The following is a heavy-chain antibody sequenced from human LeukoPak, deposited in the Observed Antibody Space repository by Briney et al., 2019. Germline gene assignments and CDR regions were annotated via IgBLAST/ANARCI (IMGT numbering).Heavy chain of an antibody. CDR3: ARGDIVVVVAATHYYYYGMDV. V-gene: IGHV1-8*02. CDR2: MNPNSGNT. D-gene: IGHD2-15*01. CDR1: GYTFTSYG. Sequence: LRASVKVSCKASGYTFTSYGISWVRQATGQGLEWMGWMNPNSGNTGYAQKFQGRVTMTRNTSISTAYMELSSLRSEDTAVYYCARGDIVVVVAATHYYYYGMDVWGQGTTVTVSS. J-gene: IGHJ6*02.